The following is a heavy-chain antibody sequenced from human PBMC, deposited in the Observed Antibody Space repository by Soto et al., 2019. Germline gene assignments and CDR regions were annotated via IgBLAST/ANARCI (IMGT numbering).Heavy chain of an antibody. CDR3: ARQISATYNWFDS. V-gene: IGHV3-33*01. Sequence: QVQLVESGGVVVQPGRSLRLSCAASGFTFSNYDMHWVRQAPGMGLEWVAVIWSDGNYKYYADSVKGRFTISRDNSNNTLYLQMNSLRVEKTAVYYCARQISATYNWFDSGGQGTLVTVSS. CDR2: IWSDGNYK. J-gene: IGHJ5*01. CDR1: GFTFSNYD.